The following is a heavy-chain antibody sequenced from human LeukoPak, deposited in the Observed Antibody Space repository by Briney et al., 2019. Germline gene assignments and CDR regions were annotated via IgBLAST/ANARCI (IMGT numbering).Heavy chain of an antibody. D-gene: IGHD2-21*01. CDR3: ARGARDCGGDCYSGINWFDP. J-gene: IGHJ5*02. V-gene: IGHV1-69*04. CDR1: GGTFSSYA. Sequence: SVKVSCKASGGTFSSYAISWVRQAPGQGLEWMGRIIPILGIANYAQKFQGRVTITADKSTSTAYMELSSLRSEDTAVYYCARGARDCGGDCYSGINWFDPWGQGTLVTVSS. CDR2: IIPILGIA.